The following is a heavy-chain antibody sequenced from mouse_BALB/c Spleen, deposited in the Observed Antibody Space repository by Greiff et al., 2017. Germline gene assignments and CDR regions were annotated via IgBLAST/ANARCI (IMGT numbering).Heavy chain of an antibody. CDR2: ISSGSSTI. V-gene: IGHV5-17*02. D-gene: IGHD1-1*01. J-gene: IGHJ2*01. CDR3: ARSDYGFDY. CDR1: GFTFSSFG. Sequence: EVKLMESGGGLVQPGGSRKLSCAASGFTFSSFGMHWVRQAPEKGLEWVAYISSGSSTIYYADTVKGRFTISRDNPKNTLFLQMTSLRSEDTAMYYCARSDYGFDYWGQGTTLTVSS.